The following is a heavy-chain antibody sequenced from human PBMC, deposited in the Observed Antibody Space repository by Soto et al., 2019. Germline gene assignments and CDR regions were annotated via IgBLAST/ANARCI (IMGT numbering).Heavy chain of an antibody. CDR3: ARSPYYYDSSGYYPPFDY. V-gene: IGHV1-69*02. J-gene: IGHJ4*02. Sequence: ASVKVSCKASGGTFSSYTISWVRQAPGQGLEWTGRIIPILGIANYAQKFQGRVTITADKSTSTAYMELSSLRSEDTAVYYCARSPYYYDSSGYYPPFDYWGQGTLVTVSS. D-gene: IGHD3-22*01. CDR2: IIPILGIA. CDR1: GGTFSSYT.